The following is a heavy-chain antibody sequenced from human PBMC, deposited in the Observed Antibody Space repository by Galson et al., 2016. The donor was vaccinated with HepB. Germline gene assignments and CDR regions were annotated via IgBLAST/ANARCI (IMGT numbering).Heavy chain of an antibody. CDR1: GFTFSDYG. V-gene: IGHV3-33*01. CDR3: VRERWAMIRGHFDY. Sequence: SLRLSCAASGFTFSDYGMHWVRQAPGKGLEWVAVIWYDGSNIFYADSVTGRFTISRDKNTLYLQMISLRAEDTAVYYCVRERWAMIRGHFDYWGQGPLVTVSS. CDR2: IWYDGSNI. J-gene: IGHJ4*02. D-gene: IGHD3-22*01.